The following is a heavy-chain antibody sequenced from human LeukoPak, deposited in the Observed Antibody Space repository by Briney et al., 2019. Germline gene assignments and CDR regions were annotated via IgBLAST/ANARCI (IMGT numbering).Heavy chain of an antibody. CDR1: GFTFSSYS. D-gene: IGHD1-20*01. CDR3: ARDRITVLVRFDY. V-gene: IGHV3-21*01. Sequence: GGSLRLSCAASGFTFSSYSMTWVRQAPGKGLEWVSSISSSSSYIYYVDSVKGRFTISRDNAKNSLYLQMNSLRAEDTAVYYCARDRITVLVRFDYWGQGTLVTVSS. J-gene: IGHJ4*02. CDR2: ISSSSSYI.